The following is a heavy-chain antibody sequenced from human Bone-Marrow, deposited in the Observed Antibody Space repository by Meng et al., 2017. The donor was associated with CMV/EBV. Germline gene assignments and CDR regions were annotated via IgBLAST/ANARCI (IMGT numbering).Heavy chain of an antibody. D-gene: IGHD3-3*01. Sequence: SETLSLTCTVSGGSISSYYWSWIRQPPGKGLEWIGYIYYSGSTNYNPSLKSRVTISVDTSKNQFSLKLSSVTAADTAVYYCASHCGGFWSGSRPGRYYFDYWGQGTLVTVSS. CDR2: IYYSGST. CDR3: ASHCGGFWSGSRPGRYYFDY. J-gene: IGHJ4*02. V-gene: IGHV4-59*01. CDR1: GGSISSYY.